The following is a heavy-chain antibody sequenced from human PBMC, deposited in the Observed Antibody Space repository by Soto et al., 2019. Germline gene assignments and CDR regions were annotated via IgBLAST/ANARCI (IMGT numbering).Heavy chain of an antibody. Sequence: EVQLVESGGGLVKPGGSLRLSCATSGFTFSSYTVNWVRQAPGKGLEWVSSITSSSHIYYADSVKGRFTISRDNANNALYLQMNSLKVEDTAVYYCARLTAFDFWSGYESDYGGQGTLVIVSS. CDR1: GFTFSSYT. D-gene: IGHD3-3*01. CDR3: ARLTAFDFWSGYESDY. J-gene: IGHJ4*02. CDR2: ITSSSHI. V-gene: IGHV3-21*01.